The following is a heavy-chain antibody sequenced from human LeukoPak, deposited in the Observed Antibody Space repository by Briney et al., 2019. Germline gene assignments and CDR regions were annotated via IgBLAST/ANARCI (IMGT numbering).Heavy chain of an antibody. V-gene: IGHV3-23*01. D-gene: IGHD3-10*01. CDR1: GFTSSSYA. Sequence: PGGSLRLSCAAPGFTSSSYAMSWVRQAPGKGLEWVSVISNSGGSTFYADSVKGRFTISRDNSKNTLYLQMNSLRAEDTAVYYCAKRASGSGTSLYYFDYWGQGTLVTVSS. CDR2: ISNSGGST. CDR3: AKRASGSGTSLYYFDY. J-gene: IGHJ4*02.